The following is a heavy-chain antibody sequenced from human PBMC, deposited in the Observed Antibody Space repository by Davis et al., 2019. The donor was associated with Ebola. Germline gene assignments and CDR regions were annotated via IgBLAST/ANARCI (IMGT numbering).Heavy chain of an antibody. CDR1: GTTSTTNG. CDR3: VNRAVDP. D-gene: IGHD3-10*01. CDR2: MTRAGDST. Sequence: GGSLRLSCVVSGTTSTTNGMDWVRQAPGKGLEWVSGMTRAGDSTYYAGSVKGRFTISRDNSKNTFYLQMNSPGAEDTAIYYCVNRAVDPWGQGTLVTVSS. V-gene: IGHV3-23*01. J-gene: IGHJ5*02.